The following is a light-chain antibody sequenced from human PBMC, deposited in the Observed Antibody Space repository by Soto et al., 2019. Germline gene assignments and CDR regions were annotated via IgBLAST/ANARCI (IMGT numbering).Light chain of an antibody. Sequence: EIVLTQSPATLSCSPLEGATLSCSASQSVNNYLAWYQQKCGQAPRLLIYDAANRATGIPARFSGSGSGTDFTLTISSLEPEDVAVYYCQQGTKWPGTFGQGTKVDIK. CDR2: DAA. V-gene: IGKV3-11*01. CDR3: QQGTKWPGT. CDR1: QSVNNY. J-gene: IGKJ1*01.